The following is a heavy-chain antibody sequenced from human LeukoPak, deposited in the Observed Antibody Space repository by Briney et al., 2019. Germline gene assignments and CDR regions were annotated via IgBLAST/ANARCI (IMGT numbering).Heavy chain of an antibody. CDR2: MNPNSGNT. D-gene: IGHD5-24*01. CDR1: GYTFTSYD. CDR3: ARAAMNLDGYNWWYFDY. Sequence: ASVKVSCKASGYTFTSYDVNWVRQATGQGLEWMGWMNPNSGNTGYAQKFQGRVTMTRNTSINTAYMELSSLRSEDTAVYYCARAAMNLDGYNWWYFDYWGQGTLVTVSS. J-gene: IGHJ4*02. V-gene: IGHV1-8*01.